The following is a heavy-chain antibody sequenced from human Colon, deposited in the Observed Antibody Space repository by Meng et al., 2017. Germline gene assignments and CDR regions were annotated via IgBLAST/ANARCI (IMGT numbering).Heavy chain of an antibody. Sequence: GESLKISCAASQFTFGSHWMCWVRQAPGKGLEWVAKINPDGSDIHYLDSVKGRFTISRDNSKNSLYLQMNSLSVEDTAFYYCARDHWYSIDYWGPGTLVTVSS. CDR1: QFTFGSHW. D-gene: IGHD2-21*02. J-gene: IGHJ4*02. CDR3: ARDHWYSIDY. V-gene: IGHV3-7*01. CDR2: INPDGSDI.